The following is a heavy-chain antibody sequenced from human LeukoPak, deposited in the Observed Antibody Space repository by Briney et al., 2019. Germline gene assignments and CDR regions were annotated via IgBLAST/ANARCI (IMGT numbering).Heavy chain of an antibody. Sequence: GGSLRLSCAASGFTFRNYWMHWVRQAPGKGLVWVSRINSDGSSTLYADSVKGRFTISRDNAKNTLYLQMNSLRGEDTAVYYCVGHYYDSSGYYYVTDAFDIWGQGTMVTVSS. CDR3: VGHYYDSSGYYYVTDAFDI. D-gene: IGHD3-22*01. CDR2: INSDGSST. J-gene: IGHJ3*02. CDR1: GFTFRNYW. V-gene: IGHV3-74*01.